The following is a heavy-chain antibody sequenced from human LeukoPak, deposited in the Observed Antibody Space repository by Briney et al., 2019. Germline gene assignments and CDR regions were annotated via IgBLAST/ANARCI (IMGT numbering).Heavy chain of an antibody. J-gene: IGHJ3*02. D-gene: IGHD6-6*01. Sequence: PSETLPLTCTVFGDSVSRYYWTWFRQPPGKGLEWIGYIHYSGSTYDNPSLKSRVTMSVDRSKNQFSLRLTSVTAADTAVYYCATGSASQTSDAFDIWGQGTVVTVSS. CDR1: GDSVSRYY. CDR3: ATGSASQTSDAFDI. V-gene: IGHV4-59*04. CDR2: IHYSGST.